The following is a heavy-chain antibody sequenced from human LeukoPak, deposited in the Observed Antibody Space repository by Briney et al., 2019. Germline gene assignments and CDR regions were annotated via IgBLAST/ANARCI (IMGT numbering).Heavy chain of an antibody. CDR3: ARGPRFFLGQWLAYYYFDY. D-gene: IGHD6-19*01. V-gene: IGHV4-31*03. J-gene: IGHJ4*02. CDR1: GVSIISGHYY. CDR2: IYYSGST. Sequence: NSSETLSLTCTVSGVSIISGHYYWSWIRQHPGKGLEWIGYIYYSGSTYYIPSLKSRVTISVDTSKNQFSLKLSSVTAADTAVYYCARGPRFFLGQWLAYYYFDYWGQGTLVTVSS.